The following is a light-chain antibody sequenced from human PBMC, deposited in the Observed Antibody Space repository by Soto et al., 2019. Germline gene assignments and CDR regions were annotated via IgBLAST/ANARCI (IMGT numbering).Light chain of an antibody. CDR3: MQALQTAYT. Sequence: DIVMTQSPLSLPVTPGEPASISCRSSQSLLHSNGHKYLDWYVQKPGQSPQLLIYLGSNRASGVPDRFSGSGSGTDFTLKISRVEAEDVGIYYCMQALQTAYTFGQGTELEIK. CDR2: LGS. CDR1: QSLLHSNGHKY. J-gene: IGKJ2*01. V-gene: IGKV2-28*01.